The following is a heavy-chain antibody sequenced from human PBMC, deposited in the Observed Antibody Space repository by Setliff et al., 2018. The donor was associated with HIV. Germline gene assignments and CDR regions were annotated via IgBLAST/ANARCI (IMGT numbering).Heavy chain of an antibody. CDR2: INPNSGGT. Sequence: ASVKVSCKASGYTFTGYYMHWVRQAPGQGLEWMGWINPNSGGTNYAQKFQGRVTMTRDTSISTAYMELSRLRSEDTAVYYCARGPYYDSNGYHLSSDYWGQGTLVTVSS. V-gene: IGHV1-2*02. CDR1: GYTFTGYY. D-gene: IGHD3-22*01. CDR3: ARGPYYDSNGYHLSSDY. J-gene: IGHJ4*02.